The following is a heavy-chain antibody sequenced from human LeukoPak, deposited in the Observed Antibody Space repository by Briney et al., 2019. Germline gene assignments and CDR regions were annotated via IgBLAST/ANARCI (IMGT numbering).Heavy chain of an antibody. CDR3: AVRGLELQNYYGVDV. J-gene: IGHJ6*02. D-gene: IGHD1-7*01. Sequence: ASVKVSCKASGYTFTGYYMHWVRQAPGQGLEWMGRINPNSGGTNYAQKFQGRVTMTRDTSISTAYMELSRLRSDDTAVYYCAVRGLELQNYYGVDVWGQGTTVTVSS. V-gene: IGHV1-2*06. CDR2: INPNSGGT. CDR1: GYTFTGYY.